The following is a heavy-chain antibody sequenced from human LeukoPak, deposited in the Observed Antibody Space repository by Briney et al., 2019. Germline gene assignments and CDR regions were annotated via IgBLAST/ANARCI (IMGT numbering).Heavy chain of an antibody. J-gene: IGHJ4*02. CDR1: GGSISSSSSY. V-gene: IGHV4-39*01. Sequence: PSETLSLTCTVSGGSISSSSSYWGWIHQPPGKGLEWIGSIRYSGKTYYNPSLKSRVTMSVDTSKNQFSLRLSSVTAADTAVYSCARHYYDSSGSAYYFDYWGQGTLVTVSS. D-gene: IGHD3-22*01. CDR3: ARHYYDSSGSAYYFDY. CDR2: IRYSGKT.